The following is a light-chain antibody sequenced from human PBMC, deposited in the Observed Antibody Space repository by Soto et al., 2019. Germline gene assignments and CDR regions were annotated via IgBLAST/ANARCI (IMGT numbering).Light chain of an antibody. Sequence: EVVMTQSPDTLSVSPGERATLSCRASQSVSSNLAWYQQKLGQAPRLLIYGASTRATGISARFSGSGPGTDFTLTISSLQPEDFATYFCQKLNAYPPWTFGQGTKVDIK. V-gene: IGKV3-15*01. J-gene: IGKJ1*01. CDR2: GAS. CDR1: QSVSSN. CDR3: QKLNAYPPWT.